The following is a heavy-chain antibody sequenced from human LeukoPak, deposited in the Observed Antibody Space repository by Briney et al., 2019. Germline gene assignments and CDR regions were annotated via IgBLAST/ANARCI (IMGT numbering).Heavy chain of an antibody. CDR1: GFSFSSYA. CDR2: ISYDGSNK. J-gene: IGHJ4*02. D-gene: IGHD3-9*01. CDR3: ARGGGSYDILTGDYKPHDY. Sequence: QPGRSLRLSCAASGFSFSSYAMHWVRQAPGKGLEWVAVISYDGSNKYYADSVKGRFTISRDNSKNTLYLQMNSLRAEDTAVYYWARGGGSYDILTGDYKPHDYWGQGTLVTVSS. V-gene: IGHV3-30-3*01.